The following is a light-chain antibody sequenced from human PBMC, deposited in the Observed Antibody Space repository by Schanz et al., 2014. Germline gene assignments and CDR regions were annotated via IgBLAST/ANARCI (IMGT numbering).Light chain of an antibody. V-gene: IGLV3-21*03. CDR3: QVWDSSSDHLVV. Sequence: SYVVTQPPSVSVAPGKTARITCGENNIGTKSVHWYQQKPGQAPVLVVHDDTDRPSGIPERFSGSNSGNTATLTITRVEAGDEADYYCQVWDSSSDHLVVFGGGTKLTVL. J-gene: IGLJ2*01. CDR2: DDT. CDR1: NIGTKS.